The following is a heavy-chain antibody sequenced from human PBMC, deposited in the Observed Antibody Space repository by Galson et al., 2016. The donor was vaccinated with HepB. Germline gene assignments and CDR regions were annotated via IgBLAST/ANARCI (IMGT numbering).Heavy chain of an antibody. CDR3: ARAFSRESGFDY. D-gene: IGHD3-10*01. J-gene: IGHJ4*02. Sequence: SLRLSCAASGFRLSSYSMNWVRQAPGKGLEWVSSISAFGTYKYYPDSVKGRFTISRDNAKNSLYLQMNSLRAEDTAVYYCARAFSRESGFDYWGQGTLVTVSS. CDR1: GFRLSSYS. V-gene: IGHV3-21*01. CDR2: ISAFGTYK.